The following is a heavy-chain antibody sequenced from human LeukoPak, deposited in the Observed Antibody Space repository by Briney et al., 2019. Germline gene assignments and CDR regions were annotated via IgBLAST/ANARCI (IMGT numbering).Heavy chain of an antibody. D-gene: IGHD3-22*01. CDR3: ARAPSEIGGYYPEYFRH. CDR1: GFTVSTYW. Sequence: GGSLRLSCAASGFTVSTYWMHWVRQAPGKGLVWVSRIKSDGSTNYADSVKGRCTISRDNAKNTLSLQMNSLRPEDTGVYYCARAPSEIGGYYPEYFRHWGQGTLVTVSS. CDR2: IKSDGST. V-gene: IGHV3-74*01. J-gene: IGHJ1*01.